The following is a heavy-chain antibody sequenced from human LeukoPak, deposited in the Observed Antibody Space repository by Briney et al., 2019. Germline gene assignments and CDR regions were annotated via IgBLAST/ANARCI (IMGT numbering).Heavy chain of an antibody. Sequence: GGSLRLSCAASRFTFSSYWMSWVRQAPGKGLEWVANIKQDGSEKYYVDSVKGRFTISRDNAKNSLYLQMNSLRAEDAAVYYCAREVVLASSSWRANWFDPWGQGTLVTVSS. CDR2: IKQDGSEK. CDR3: AREVVLASSSWRANWFDP. J-gene: IGHJ5*02. D-gene: IGHD6-13*01. V-gene: IGHV3-7*01. CDR1: RFTFSSYW.